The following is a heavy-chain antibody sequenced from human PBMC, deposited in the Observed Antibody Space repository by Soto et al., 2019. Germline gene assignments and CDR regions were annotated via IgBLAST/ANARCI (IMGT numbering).Heavy chain of an antibody. CDR3: ERGRGKQLAAWHY. CDR2: INHSGST. V-gene: IGHV4-34*01. D-gene: IGHD6-6*01. Sequence: SETLSLTCAVYGGSFSGYYWSWIRQPPGKGLEWIGEINHSGSTNYNPSLKSRVTISVDTSKNQFSLKLGSVTAADTAVYYSERGRGKQLAAWHYWGQGTLLTVSS. CDR1: GGSFSGYY. J-gene: IGHJ4*02.